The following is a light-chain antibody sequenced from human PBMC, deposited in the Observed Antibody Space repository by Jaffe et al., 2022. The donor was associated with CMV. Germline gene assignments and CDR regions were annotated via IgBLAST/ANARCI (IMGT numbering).Light chain of an antibody. CDR3: CSYAGRSSLEV. CDR1: SSDVGNYNL. V-gene: IGLV2-23*02. Sequence: QSALTQPASVSGSPGQSITISCTGTSSDVGNYNLVSWYQQHPGKAPKLLIYEVTKRPSGVSNRFSGSKSANTASLTISGLQTEDEADYYCCSYAGRSSLEVFGTGTKVTVL. J-gene: IGLJ1*01. CDR2: EVT.